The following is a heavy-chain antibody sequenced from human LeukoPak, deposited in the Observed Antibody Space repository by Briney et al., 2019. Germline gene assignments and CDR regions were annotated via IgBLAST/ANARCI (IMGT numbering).Heavy chain of an antibody. J-gene: IGHJ4*02. CDR1: GFTFSSYT. D-gene: IGHD2-15*01. V-gene: IGHV3-21*01. Sequence: GGSLRLSCAASGFTFSSYTMNWVRQAPGKGLEWVSSISSSSSYIYYADSVKGRFTIPRDNAKNSLYLQMNSLRAEDTAVYYCARVPHDIVVVVAATPDYWGQGTRVTVSS. CDR2: ISSSSSYI. CDR3: ARVPHDIVVVVAATPDY.